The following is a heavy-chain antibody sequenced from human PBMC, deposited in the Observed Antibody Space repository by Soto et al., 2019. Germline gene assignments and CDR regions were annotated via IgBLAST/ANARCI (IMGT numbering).Heavy chain of an antibody. CDR3: AKSPARRAGIGSDCYYCYC. CDR2: ISYDGSNK. V-gene: IGHV3-30*18. Sequence: GGSLRLSCAASRFTFSTYGMHWVRQAPGKGLEWVAVISYDGSNKFYADSVKGRFTISRDNSQNTLYLQMNSLRTEYTAVYYCAKSPARRAGIGSDCYYCYCWGQGTLVTVSS. D-gene: IGHD2-21*02. CDR1: RFTFSTYG. J-gene: IGHJ4*02.